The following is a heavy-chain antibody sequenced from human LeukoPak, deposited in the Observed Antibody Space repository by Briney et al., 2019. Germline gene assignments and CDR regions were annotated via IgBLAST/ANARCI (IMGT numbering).Heavy chain of an antibody. V-gene: IGHV3-21*01. CDR2: ITSSSSYI. CDR1: GFTFSSYS. CDR3: ASQSYARFDP. J-gene: IGHJ5*02. Sequence: GGSLRLSCAASGFTFSSYSMNWVRQAPGKGLEWVSSITSSSSYIYYADSVKGRFTISRDNARNSLFLQMNSLRVEDTAVYYCASQSYARFDPWGQGTLVTVSS. D-gene: IGHD3-16*01.